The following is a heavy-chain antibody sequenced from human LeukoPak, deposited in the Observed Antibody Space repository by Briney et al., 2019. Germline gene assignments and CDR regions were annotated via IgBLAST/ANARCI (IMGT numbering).Heavy chain of an antibody. J-gene: IGHJ4*02. Sequence: GGSLRLSCAASGFTFSSYALSWVRQAPGKGLEWVSAINYSGGTTYYADSVKGRFTISRDNSKYTLYLQMNSLRVEDTAVYFCAKVGTWTYWGQGTLVIVSS. CDR1: GFTFSSYA. D-gene: IGHD3/OR15-3a*01. CDR2: INYSGGTT. CDR3: AKVGTWTY. V-gene: IGHV3-23*01.